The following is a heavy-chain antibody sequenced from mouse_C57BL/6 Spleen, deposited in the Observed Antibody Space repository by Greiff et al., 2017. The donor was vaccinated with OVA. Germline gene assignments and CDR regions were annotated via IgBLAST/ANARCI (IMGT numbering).Heavy chain of an antibody. D-gene: IGHD2-4*01. CDR3: ARDYYDYDGSYWYFDV. J-gene: IGHJ1*03. CDR2: IRNKANGYTT. V-gene: IGHV7-3*01. CDR1: GFTFTDYY. Sequence: EVQLVESGGGLVQPGGSLSLSCAASGFTFTDYYMSWVRQPPGKALEWLGFIRNKANGYTTEYSASVKGRFTISRDNSQSILYLQMNALRAEDSATYYCARDYYDYDGSYWYFDVWGTGTTVTVSS.